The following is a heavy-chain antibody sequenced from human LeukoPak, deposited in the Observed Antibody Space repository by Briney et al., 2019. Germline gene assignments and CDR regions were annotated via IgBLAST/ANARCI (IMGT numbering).Heavy chain of an antibody. V-gene: IGHV3-7*04. CDR3: ARAVAAADSY. J-gene: IGHJ4*02. CDR1: GFTISTYW. D-gene: IGHD6-13*01. CDR2: INQDGSKK. Sequence: GGSLRLSCTGSGFTISTYWMSWVRQAPGKGLEWVANINQDGSKKYYVDSVKGRFTISRDNVKNSVYLQMNSLRAEDTAVYSCARAVAAADSYWGRGTLVTVSS.